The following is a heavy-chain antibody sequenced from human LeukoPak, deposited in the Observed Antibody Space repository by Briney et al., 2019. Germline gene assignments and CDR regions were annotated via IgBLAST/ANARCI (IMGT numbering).Heavy chain of an antibody. Sequence: PGGSLRLSCAASGFTFSSYGMHWIRQAPGKGLEWVSYIIISSSYTNYADSVKGRFTISRDNAKNSLYLQMNSLRAEDTAVYYCARTGHYYDSSGHNFDYWGQGTLVTVSS. CDR3: ARTGHYYDSSGHNFDY. CDR2: IIISSSYT. D-gene: IGHD3-22*01. V-gene: IGHV3-21*05. J-gene: IGHJ4*02. CDR1: GFTFSSYG.